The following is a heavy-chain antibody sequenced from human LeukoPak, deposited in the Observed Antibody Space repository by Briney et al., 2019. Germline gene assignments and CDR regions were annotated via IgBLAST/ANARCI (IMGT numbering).Heavy chain of an antibody. J-gene: IGHJ4*02. CDR1: GFTFSSYG. V-gene: IGHV3-21*01. CDR2: ISSSSSYI. Sequence: GGSLRLSCAASGFTFSSYGMNWVRQAPGKGLEWVSSISSSSSYIYYADSVKGRFTISRDNAKNSLYLQMNSLRAEDTAVYYCASGGLRFDYGDATFDYWGQGTLVTVSS. D-gene: IGHD4-17*01. CDR3: ASGGLRFDYGDATFDY.